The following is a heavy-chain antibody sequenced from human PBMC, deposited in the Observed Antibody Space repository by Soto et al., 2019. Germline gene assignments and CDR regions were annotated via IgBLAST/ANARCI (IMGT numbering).Heavy chain of an antibody. D-gene: IGHD6-19*01. CDR1: GYTFTSYG. Sequence: ASVKVSCKASGYTFTSYGISWVRQAPGQGLEWMGWISAYNGNTNYAQKLQGRVTMTTDTSTSTAYMELRSLRSDDTAVYYCARGPGIAVAGYYYYYGMDVWGQGTTVTVSS. CDR3: ARGPGIAVAGYYYYYGMDV. J-gene: IGHJ6*02. V-gene: IGHV1-18*01. CDR2: ISAYNGNT.